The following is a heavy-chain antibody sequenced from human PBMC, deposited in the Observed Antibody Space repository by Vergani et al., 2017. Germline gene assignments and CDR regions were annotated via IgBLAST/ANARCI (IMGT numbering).Heavy chain of an antibody. J-gene: IGHJ6*02. CDR1: GFSFRNAW. CDR3: TTDPRYCGDGSCYRLRDHHYYGMDV. V-gene: IGHV3-15*07. Sequence: EVQLVESGGGIVKPGGSLRLSCVASGFSFRNAWMNWVRRTPGKGLEWVGRIKSTLDRGTTDYSAAVKGRFTISRDDSKNTLFLQMNGLKTEDIGVYYCTTDPRYCGDGSCYRLRDHHYYGMDVWGQGTTVTVSS. D-gene: IGHD2-21*01. CDR2: IKSTLDRGTT.